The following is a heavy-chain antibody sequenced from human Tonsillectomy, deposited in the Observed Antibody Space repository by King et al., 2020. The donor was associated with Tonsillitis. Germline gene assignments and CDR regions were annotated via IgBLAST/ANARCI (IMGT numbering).Heavy chain of an antibody. D-gene: IGHD3-22*01. J-gene: IGHJ2*01. CDR2: INHSGST. Sequence: VQLQQWGAGLLKPSETLSLTCAVYGGSFSGYYWSWIRQPPGKGLEWIGEINHSGSTNYKPSLKSRVTISVDTSKNQFSLKLSSVTAADTAVYYCARGRRYYYDSSGYYGNWYFDLWGRGTLVTVSS. CDR1: GGSFSGYY. CDR3: ARGRRYYYDSSGYYGNWYFDL. V-gene: IGHV4-34*01.